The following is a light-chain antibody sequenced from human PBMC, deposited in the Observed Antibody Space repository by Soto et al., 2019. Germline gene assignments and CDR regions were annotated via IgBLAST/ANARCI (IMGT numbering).Light chain of an antibody. J-gene: IGKJ1*01. Sequence: DIEMTQSPSSLSASVGDRVTITCRASQGVSINSNWYQQKPGRAPKVLIYAASNLQSGVPSRFSGHGSGTDFTLTISSLQPDDFATYYCQHTYNIPWTFGQGTKVEIK. V-gene: IGKV1-39*01. CDR1: QGVSIN. CDR3: QHTYNIPWT. CDR2: AAS.